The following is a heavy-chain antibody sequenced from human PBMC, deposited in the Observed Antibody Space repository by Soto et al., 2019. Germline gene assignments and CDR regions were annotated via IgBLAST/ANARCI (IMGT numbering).Heavy chain of an antibody. D-gene: IGHD5-12*01. V-gene: IGHV1-69*08. J-gene: IGHJ6*03. Sequence: QVQLVQSGAEVKKPGSSVRVSYKASGGTFSNFILTWVRQAPGQGLEWMGRIIPILGTITYAQKFQGRVTITADKSSSTAYMELGSLRSEDTAVYYCARGAYDPPYYYFYMDVWGKGTTVTVSS. CDR3: ARGAYDPPYYYFYMDV. CDR1: GGTFSNFI. CDR2: IIPILGTI.